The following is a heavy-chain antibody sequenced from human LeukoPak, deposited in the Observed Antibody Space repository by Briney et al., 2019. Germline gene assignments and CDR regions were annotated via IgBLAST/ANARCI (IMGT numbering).Heavy chain of an antibody. V-gene: IGHV1-2*02. CDR3: ARDRCGHGFAHFDY. CDR2: ITPSGGT. CDR1: GYTFTTYA. J-gene: IGHJ4*02. D-gene: IGHD5-24*01. Sequence: ASVKVSCKASGYTFTTYAMHWVRQAPGQGLEWIGWITPSGGTNYPQKFQGMVAITRDTSITTAYMDLSRLTSDDTAVYYCARDRCGHGFAHFDYWGQGALVTVSS.